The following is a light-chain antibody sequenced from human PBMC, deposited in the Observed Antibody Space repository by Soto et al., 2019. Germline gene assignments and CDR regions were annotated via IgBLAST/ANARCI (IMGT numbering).Light chain of an antibody. Sequence: AIRMTQSPSSLSASTGDRVTITCRASQGISSYLAWYQQKPGKAPKLLINAASTLQSGVPSRFSGSGSGTDFTLTISCLQSEDFATYYCQQYYSYPRTFGQGTKLEIK. J-gene: IGKJ2*01. V-gene: IGKV1-8*01. CDR1: QGISSY. CDR3: QQYYSYPRT. CDR2: AAS.